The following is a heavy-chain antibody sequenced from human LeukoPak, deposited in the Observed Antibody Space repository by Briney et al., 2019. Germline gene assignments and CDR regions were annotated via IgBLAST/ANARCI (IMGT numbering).Heavy chain of an antibody. J-gene: IGHJ4*02. D-gene: IGHD3-22*01. CDR1: GFTFSSYG. V-gene: IGHV3-30*02. CDR2: IRYDGSNK. Sequence: GGSLRLSCAASGFTFSSYGVHWVRRAPGKGLEWVAFIRYDGSNKYYADSVKGRFTISRDNSKNTLYLQVNSLRAEDTAVYYCAKGSDSSGYYYATDYWGQGTLVTVSS. CDR3: AKGSDSSGYYYATDY.